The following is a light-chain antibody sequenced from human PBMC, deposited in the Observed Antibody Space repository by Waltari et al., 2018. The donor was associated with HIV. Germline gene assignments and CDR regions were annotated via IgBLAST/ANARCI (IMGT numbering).Light chain of an antibody. CDR2: GAS. CDR1: QSVSSSY. Sequence: EIVLTQSPGTLSLSQGERATLSCRASQSVSSSYLAWYQQKPGQAPRLLIYGASNRATGIPDMFSASGSGTDVTLTISRLEPEDSAVYYCHQYGSSPRGTFGQGTKVEIK. V-gene: IGKV3-20*01. CDR3: HQYGSSPRGT. J-gene: IGKJ1*01.